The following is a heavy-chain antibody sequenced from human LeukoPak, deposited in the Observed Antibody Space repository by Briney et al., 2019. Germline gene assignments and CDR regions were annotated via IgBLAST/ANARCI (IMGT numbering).Heavy chain of an antibody. CDR3: ARVPRTVTSLNDWFDP. Sequence: SVKVSCKASGGTFSSYVISWVRQAPGQGLEWMGGIIPIFGTANYAQKFQGRVTITADKSTSTAYMELSSLRSEDTAVYYCARVPRTVTSLNDWFDPWGQGTLVTVSS. CDR1: GGTFSSYV. D-gene: IGHD4-17*01. CDR2: IIPIFGTA. V-gene: IGHV1-69*06. J-gene: IGHJ5*02.